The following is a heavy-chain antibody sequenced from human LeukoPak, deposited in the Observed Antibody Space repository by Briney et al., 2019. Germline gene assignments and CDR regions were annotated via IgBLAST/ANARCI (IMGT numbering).Heavy chain of an antibody. Sequence: SETLSLTCTVSGGSISSSSYYWGWIRQPPGKGLEWIGSIYYSGSTYYNPSLKSRVTISVDTSKNQFSLKLSSVTAADTAVYYCARDGLYYYDSSGLPFDYWGQGTLVTVSS. CDR3: ARDGLYYYDSSGLPFDY. V-gene: IGHV4-39*07. CDR2: IYYSGST. J-gene: IGHJ4*02. D-gene: IGHD3-22*01. CDR1: GGSISSSSYY.